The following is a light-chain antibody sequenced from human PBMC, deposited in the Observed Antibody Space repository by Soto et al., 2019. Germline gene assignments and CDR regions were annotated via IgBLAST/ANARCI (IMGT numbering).Light chain of an antibody. CDR1: QSVSSN. CDR2: GAS. CDR3: QQYNNWPPWT. V-gene: IGKV3-15*01. J-gene: IGKJ1*01. Sequence: EIVMTQSPATLSVSPGERATLSCRASQSVSSNLAWYQQKPGQAPRLLIYGASTRATAIPARFSGSGSGTEFPLTISSLLSEDFAVYYCQQYNNWPPWTFGQGTKVEIK.